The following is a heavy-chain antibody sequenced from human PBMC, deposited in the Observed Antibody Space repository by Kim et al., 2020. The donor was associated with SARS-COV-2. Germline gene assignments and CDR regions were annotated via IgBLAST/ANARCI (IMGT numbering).Heavy chain of an antibody. V-gene: IGHV1-2*02. CDR1: GYTFTGYY. CDR2: INPNSGGT. Sequence: ASVKVSCKASGYTFTGYYMHWVRQAPGQGLERMGWINPNSGGTNYAQKFQGRVTMTRDTSISTAYMELSRLRSDDTAVYYCATSTVVTPFAFDIWGQGTMVPVSS. J-gene: IGHJ3*02. D-gene: IGHD4-17*01. CDR3: ATSTVVTPFAFDI.